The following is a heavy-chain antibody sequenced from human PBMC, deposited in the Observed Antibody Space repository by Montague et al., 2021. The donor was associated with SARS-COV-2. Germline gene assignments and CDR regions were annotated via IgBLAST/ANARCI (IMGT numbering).Heavy chain of an antibody. CDR2: IDPSDSYT. V-gene: IGHV5-10-1*01. Sequence: QSGAEVKKPGESLRISCKGSGYSFTSYWISWVRQMPGKGLEWMGRIDPSDSYTNYSPSFQGRVTISADKSISTAYLQWSSLKASDTAMYYCARWDVVVVAATSWFDPWGQGTLVTVSS. J-gene: IGHJ5*02. CDR3: ARWDVVVVAATSWFDP. CDR1: GYSFTSYW. D-gene: IGHD2-15*01.